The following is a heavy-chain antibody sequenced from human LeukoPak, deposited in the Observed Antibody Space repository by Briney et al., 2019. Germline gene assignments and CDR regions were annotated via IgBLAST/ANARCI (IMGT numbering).Heavy chain of an antibody. Sequence: PGGSLRLSCAASGFTFSSYWMHWVRQAPGKGLVWVSRINSDGSSTSYADSVKGRFTISRDNSKNTLYLQMDSLRTEDTAVYFCARGGLGTSCFNWGQGTLVTVSS. J-gene: IGHJ4*02. V-gene: IGHV3-74*01. CDR2: INSDGSST. D-gene: IGHD2-2*01. CDR1: GFTFSSYW. CDR3: ARGGLGTSCFN.